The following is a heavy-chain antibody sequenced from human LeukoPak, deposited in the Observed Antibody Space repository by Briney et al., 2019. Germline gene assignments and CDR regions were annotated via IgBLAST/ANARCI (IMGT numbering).Heavy chain of an antibody. Sequence: GGSLRLSCAASGFTFSIYAMRWVRQAPGKGLQWVSSITSRGESTWYVDSVKGRFTITRDNSENTLYLQMHSLRAEDTAVYYCARDRPNYYGSDGHYYRRDGDYWGRGTLVSVSS. D-gene: IGHD3-22*01. CDR1: GFTFSIYA. CDR3: ARDRPNYYGSDGHYYRRDGDY. CDR2: ITSRGEST. J-gene: IGHJ4*02. V-gene: IGHV3-23*01.